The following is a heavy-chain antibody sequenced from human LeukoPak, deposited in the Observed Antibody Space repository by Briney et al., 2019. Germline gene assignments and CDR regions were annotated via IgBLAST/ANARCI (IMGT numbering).Heavy chain of an antibody. CDR3: ARVSHDYGDYVRQFFDY. D-gene: IGHD4-17*01. CDR2: INPSGGST. Sequence: ASVKVSCKASGYTFTGYYIHWVRQAPGQGLEWMGVINPSGGSTKYAQMFQGRVTMTRDTSTTTVYMELSSLRSEDTAVYYCARVSHDYGDYVRQFFDYWGQGALVTVSS. CDR1: GYTFTGYY. J-gene: IGHJ4*02. V-gene: IGHV1-46*01.